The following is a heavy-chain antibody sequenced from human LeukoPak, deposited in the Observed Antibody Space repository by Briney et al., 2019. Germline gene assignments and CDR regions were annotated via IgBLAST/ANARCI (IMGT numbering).Heavy chain of an antibody. CDR2: FHNSGTS. CDR1: DDSISDYY. Sequence: SETLSLTCTVSDDSISDYYRGWIRQPPGEGLEWIGYFHNSGTSTYNPSLKSRVTISADTSKNQFSLKLNSLTTADTAVYYCTRGAGWLIDYWGQGILVAVSS. V-gene: IGHV4-59*01. CDR3: TRGAGWLIDY. J-gene: IGHJ4*02. D-gene: IGHD3-16*01.